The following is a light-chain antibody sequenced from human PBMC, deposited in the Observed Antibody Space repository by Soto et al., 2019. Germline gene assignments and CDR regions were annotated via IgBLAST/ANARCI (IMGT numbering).Light chain of an antibody. Sequence: ETVLTQSPATLSLSPGEGATLSCRASQTVSRFFAWYQQKPGQAPRLLIYGVSNRATGVPARFSGSGSGTDFTLSISSLEPEDSGVYYCQQRFTWPLIFGGGTKVELK. CDR3: QQRFTWPLI. V-gene: IGKV3-11*01. CDR2: GVS. J-gene: IGKJ4*01. CDR1: QTVSRF.